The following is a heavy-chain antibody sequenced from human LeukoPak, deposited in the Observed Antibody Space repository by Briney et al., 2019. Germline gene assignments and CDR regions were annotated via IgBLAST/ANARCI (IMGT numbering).Heavy chain of an antibody. CDR1: GFTFSSYA. CDR3: AKTGTTGAYFDY. D-gene: IGHD1-1*01. CDR2: ISGGGGNT. V-gene: IGHV3-23*01. Sequence: GGSLRLSCAASGFTFSSYAMSWVRQAPGKGLVWVSEISGGGGNTYYADSVKGRFTISRDNSKNTLYLQMNSLRAEDTAVYYCAKTGTTGAYFDYWGQGTLVTVSS. J-gene: IGHJ4*02.